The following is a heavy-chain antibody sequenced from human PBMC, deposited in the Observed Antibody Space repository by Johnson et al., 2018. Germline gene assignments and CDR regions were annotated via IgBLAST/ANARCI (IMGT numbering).Heavy chain of an antibody. CDR2: ISGSGART. CDR3: AKDRGDYAYYFDY. CDR1: GFTFSNYA. V-gene: IGHV3-23*04. D-gene: IGHD4-17*01. Sequence: VQLVESGGGLAQPGGSLRLSCAASGFTFSNYATSWVRQAPGKGLEWVSTISGSGARTVSPESVRGRFPISRDNSKNNLYVQMNSLRAEDTALYYCAKDRGDYAYYFDYWGHGTLVNVYS. J-gene: IGHJ4*01.